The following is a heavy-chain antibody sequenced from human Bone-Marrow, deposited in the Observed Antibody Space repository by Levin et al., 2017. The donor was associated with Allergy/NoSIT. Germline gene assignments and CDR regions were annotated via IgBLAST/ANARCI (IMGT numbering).Heavy chain of an antibody. Sequence: GGSLRLSCAASGFKFLDFAVHWVRQAPGKGLEWVSGISWGGDSLGYADSVKGRFTISRDNGKNSLYLQMNSLTEEDTALYYCVKGISGSYSSGYFDSWGQGTLVTVSS. J-gene: IGHJ4*02. CDR2: ISWGGDSL. CDR1: GFKFLDFA. V-gene: IGHV3-9*01. CDR3: VKGISGSYSSGYFDS. D-gene: IGHD1-26*01.